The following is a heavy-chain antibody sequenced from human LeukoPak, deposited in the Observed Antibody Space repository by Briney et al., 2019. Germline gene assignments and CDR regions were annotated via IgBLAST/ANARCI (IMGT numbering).Heavy chain of an antibody. J-gene: IGHJ5*02. CDR2: ISGSGGST. CDR1: GFTFSSYW. CDR3: ARGPIVGATTWFDP. V-gene: IGHV3-23*01. Sequence: GGSLRLSCAASGFTFSSYWMTWVRQAPGKGLEWVSTISGSGGSTYYADSVKGRFTISRDNAKNMLYLQMNSLRVEDTAVYYCARGPIVGATTWFDPWGQGTLVTVSS. D-gene: IGHD1-26*01.